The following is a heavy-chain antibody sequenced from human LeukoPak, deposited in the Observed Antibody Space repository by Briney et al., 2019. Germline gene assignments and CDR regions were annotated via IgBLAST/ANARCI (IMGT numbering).Heavy chain of an antibody. CDR2: IYYSGST. CDR3: ARDGLDIYREWVSDY. J-gene: IGHJ4*02. CDR1: GGSISSYY. V-gene: IGHV4-59*01. Sequence: SETLSLTCTVSGGSISSYYWSWIRQPPGKGLEWIGYIYYSGSTNYNPSLKSRVTISVDTSKNQFSLKLSSVTAADTAVYYCARDGLDIYREWVSDYWGQGTLVTVSS. D-gene: IGHD3-3*01.